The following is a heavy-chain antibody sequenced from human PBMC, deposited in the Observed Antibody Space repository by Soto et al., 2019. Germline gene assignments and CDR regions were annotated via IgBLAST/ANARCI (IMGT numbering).Heavy chain of an antibody. CDR3: AIGPVVVPAADSGANWFDP. D-gene: IGHD2-2*01. CDR1: GGSISSGGYY. V-gene: IGHV4-31*03. Sequence: SETLSLTCTVPGGSISSGGYYWSWIRQHPGKGLEWIGYIYYSGSTYYNPSLKSRVTISVDTSKNQFSLKLSSVTAADTAVYYCAIGPVVVPAADSGANWFDPWGQGTLVAVSS. J-gene: IGHJ5*02. CDR2: IYYSGST.